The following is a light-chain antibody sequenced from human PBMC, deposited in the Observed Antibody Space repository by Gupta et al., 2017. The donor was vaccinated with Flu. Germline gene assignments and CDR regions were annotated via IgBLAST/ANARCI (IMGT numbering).Light chain of an antibody. Sequence: SYVLTQPPSVSVAPGQTASITCGGDNIGSKTVHWYQQKPGQAPVLVVYDDSARPSGIPERFSGSNSGNTATLSISRVEAGDEADYYCQVWVTTDVSFGGGTRVSVL. CDR2: DDS. J-gene: IGLJ2*01. V-gene: IGLV3-21*02. CDR1: NIGSKT. CDR3: QVWVTTDVS.